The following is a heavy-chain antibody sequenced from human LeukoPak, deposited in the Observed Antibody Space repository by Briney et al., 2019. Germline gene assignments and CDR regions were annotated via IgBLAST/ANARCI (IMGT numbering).Heavy chain of an antibody. CDR2: IGLGGDT. D-gene: IGHD5/OR15-5a*01. CDR3: VRGGIRVSGIDAFDI. Sequence: TGGSLRLSCAASGFSFRSYDMPWVRQVPGRGLEWVSAIGLGGDTHYPDSVKGRFTVSRENGENSLYLQMNGLTDGDTAVYYCVRGGIRVSGIDAFDIWGQGTRVTVSS. J-gene: IGHJ3*02. V-gene: IGHV3-13*01. CDR1: GFSFRSYD.